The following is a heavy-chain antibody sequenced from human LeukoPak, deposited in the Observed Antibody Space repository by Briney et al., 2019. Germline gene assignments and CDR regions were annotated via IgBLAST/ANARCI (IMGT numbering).Heavy chain of an antibody. CDR2: ISGSGGST. Sequence: GASLRFSCAASGFTISSYAMSWVRQAPGKGLKWVSAISGSGGSTYYADSVKGRFTISRDNSNNTLYLQMNSLRAEDTAVYYCAKDGDVLRYFDWPTEDAFDIWGQGTMVTVSS. V-gene: IGHV3-23*01. J-gene: IGHJ3*02. CDR3: AKDGDVLRYFDWPTEDAFDI. D-gene: IGHD3-9*01. CDR1: GFTISSYA.